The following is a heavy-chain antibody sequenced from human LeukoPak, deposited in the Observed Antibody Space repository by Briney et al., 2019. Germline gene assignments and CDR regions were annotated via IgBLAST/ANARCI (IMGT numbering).Heavy chain of an antibody. V-gene: IGHV3-66*01. CDR2: IYSGGST. Sequence: GGSLRLSCAASGFTVSSNYLSWVRQAPGKGLEWVSSIYSGGSTYYADSVTGRFTISRDNSKNTLYLQMNSLRAEGTAVYYCARDGAVLTGYYDYWGQGTLVTVSS. CDR1: GFTVSSNY. D-gene: IGHD3-9*01. CDR3: ARDGAVLTGYYDY. J-gene: IGHJ4*02.